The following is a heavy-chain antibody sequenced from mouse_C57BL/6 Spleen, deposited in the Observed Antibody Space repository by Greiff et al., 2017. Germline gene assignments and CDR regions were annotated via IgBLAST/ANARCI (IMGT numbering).Heavy chain of an antibody. CDR1: GFTFSSYA. V-gene: IGHV5-9-1*02. CDR2: ISSGGDYI. J-gene: IGHJ2*01. Sequence: EVQLVESGEGLVKPGGSLKLSCAASGFTFSSYAMSWVRQTPEKRLEWVAYISSGGDYIYYADTVKGRFTISRDNARNTLYLQMSSLKSEDTAMYYCTRGYGSSYYFDYWGQGTTLTVSS. CDR3: TRGYGSSYYFDY. D-gene: IGHD1-1*01.